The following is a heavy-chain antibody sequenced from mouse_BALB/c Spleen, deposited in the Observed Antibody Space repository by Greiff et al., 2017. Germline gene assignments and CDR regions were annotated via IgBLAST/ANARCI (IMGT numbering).Heavy chain of an antibody. CDR3: ARHEGRWAWFAY. CDR2: ISNGGGST. J-gene: IGHJ3*01. V-gene: IGHV5-12-2*01. D-gene: IGHD1-1*02. CDR1: GFTFSSYT. Sequence: EVKLVESGGGLVQPGGSLKLSCAASGFTFSSYTMSWVRQTPEKRLGWVAYISNGGGSTYYPDTVKGRFTISRDNAKNTLYLQMSSLKSEDTAMYYCARHEGRWAWFAYWGQGTLVAVSA.